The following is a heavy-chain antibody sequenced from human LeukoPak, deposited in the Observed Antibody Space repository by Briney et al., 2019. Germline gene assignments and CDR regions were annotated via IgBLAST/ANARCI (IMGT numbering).Heavy chain of an antibody. V-gene: IGHV3-33*01. J-gene: IGHJ4*02. D-gene: IGHD2-2*01. CDR1: GFILNSYG. CDR2: IWFDGSNK. Sequence: PGGSLRLSCSASGFILNSYGMHWVRQAPGEGLEWVAVIWFDGSNKLYADSVKGRFTISRDNSKNTLSLQMNSLRAEDTAVYYCAREILVPAAIGAHGFDYWGQGILVTVSS. CDR3: AREILVPAAIGAHGFDY.